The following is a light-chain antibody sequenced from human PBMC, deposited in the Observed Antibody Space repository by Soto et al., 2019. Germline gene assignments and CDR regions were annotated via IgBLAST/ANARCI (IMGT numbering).Light chain of an antibody. CDR2: DAS. CDR3: QKYNSYFVK. Sequence: DIQMTQSPSTLSASVGDRVTITCRASQSISSWFAWYQQKPGKAPKLLIYDASSLESGVPSRFSGSGSGTEFTLTISSLQPDDFATYYCQKYNSYFVKFGQGTKVDIK. V-gene: IGKV1-5*01. J-gene: IGKJ1*01. CDR1: QSISSW.